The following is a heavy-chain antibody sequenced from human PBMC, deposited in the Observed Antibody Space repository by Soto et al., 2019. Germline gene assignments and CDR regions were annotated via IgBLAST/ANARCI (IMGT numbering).Heavy chain of an antibody. CDR3: AKDRNGYYDFWSGYTFDP. CDR2: ISGSGGST. V-gene: IGHV3-23*01. Sequence: GGSLRLSCAASGFTFSSYAMIWVRQAPGKGLEWVSAISGSGGSTYYADSVKGRFTISRDNSKNTLYLQMNSLRAEDTAVYYCAKDRNGYYDFWSGYTFDPWGQGTLVTVSS. CDR1: GFTFSSYA. J-gene: IGHJ5*02. D-gene: IGHD3-3*01.